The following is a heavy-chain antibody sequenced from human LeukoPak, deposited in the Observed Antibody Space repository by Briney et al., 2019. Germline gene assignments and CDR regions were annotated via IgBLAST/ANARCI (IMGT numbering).Heavy chain of an antibody. CDR1: GYSFTSYW. CDR3: ATTSVLYDFWSGPPLAPIFDY. J-gene: IGHJ4*02. Sequence: GESLKISCKGSGYSFTSYWIGWVRQMPAKGLEWMGIIYPGDSDTRYSPSFQGQVTISADKSISTAYLQWSSLKASDAAMYYCATTSVLYDFWSGPPLAPIFDYWGQGTLVTVSS. CDR2: IYPGDSDT. D-gene: IGHD3-3*01. V-gene: IGHV5-51*01.